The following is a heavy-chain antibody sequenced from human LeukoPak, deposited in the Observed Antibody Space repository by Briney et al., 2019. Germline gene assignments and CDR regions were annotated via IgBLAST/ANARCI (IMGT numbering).Heavy chain of an antibody. CDR3: ARSEGTTVTMFDY. Sequence: PGGSLRLSCAASGFTCSNYPMHWVRQAPGKGLEWVAVIPYDGSNNYYSDSVKGRFTISRDNSKNTLYLQMNSLRPEDTAVYYCARSEGTTVTMFDYWGQGTLVTVSS. CDR2: IPYDGSNN. D-gene: IGHD4-17*01. J-gene: IGHJ4*02. V-gene: IGHV3-30-3*01. CDR1: GFTCSNYP.